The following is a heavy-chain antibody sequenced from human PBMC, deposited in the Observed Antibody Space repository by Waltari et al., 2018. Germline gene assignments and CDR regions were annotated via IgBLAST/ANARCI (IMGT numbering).Heavy chain of an antibody. J-gene: IGHJ4*02. D-gene: IGHD2-2*01. V-gene: IGHV4-34*01. CDR1: GGSFSGYY. CDR2: INHSGST. CDR3: ARGGYCSSTSCYSAAAEDY. Sequence: QVQLQQWGAGLLKPSETLSLTCAVYGGSFSGYYWSWIRQPPGKGREWIGEINHSGSTNYNPSLKSRVTISVDTSKNQFSLKLSSVTAADTAVYYCARGGYCSSTSCYSAAAEDYWGQGTLVTVSS.